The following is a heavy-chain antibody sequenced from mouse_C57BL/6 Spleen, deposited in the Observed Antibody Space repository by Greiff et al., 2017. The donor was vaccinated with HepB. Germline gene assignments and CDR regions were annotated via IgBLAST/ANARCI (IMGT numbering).Heavy chain of an antibody. Sequence: EVKLVESGPGLVKPSQSLSLTCSVTGYSITSGYYWNWIRQFPGNKLEWMGYISYDGSNNYNPSLKNRISITRDTSKNQFFLKLNSVTTEDTATYYCARAPITTVYFDYWGQGTTLTVSS. CDR2: ISYDGSN. CDR3: ARAPITTVYFDY. J-gene: IGHJ2*01. D-gene: IGHD1-1*01. CDR1: GYSITSGYY. V-gene: IGHV3-6*01.